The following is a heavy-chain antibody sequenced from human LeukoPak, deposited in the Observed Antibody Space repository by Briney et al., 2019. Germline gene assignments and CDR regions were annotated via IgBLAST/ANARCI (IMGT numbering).Heavy chain of an antibody. D-gene: IGHD1-26*01. Sequence: GGSLRLSCAASGFTFSSYSMNWVRQAPGKGLEWVSSISSSSSYIYYADSVKGRFTISRDNAKNSLYLQMNSLRAEDTAVYYCARDIRVGEGGDYWGQGTLVIVSS. V-gene: IGHV3-21*01. CDR3: ARDIRVGEGGDY. CDR2: ISSSSSYI. CDR1: GFTFSSYS. J-gene: IGHJ4*02.